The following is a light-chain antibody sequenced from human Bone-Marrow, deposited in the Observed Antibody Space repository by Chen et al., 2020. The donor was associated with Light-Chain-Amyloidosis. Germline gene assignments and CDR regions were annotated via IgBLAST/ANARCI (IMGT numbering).Light chain of an antibody. CDR1: SSHIGAGYD. V-gene: IGLV1-40*01. J-gene: IGLJ2*01. CDR2: DNI. Sequence: QSVLTLPPSVYGAPGQRVTISCPRSSSHIGAGYDVHWYQQLPGTAPKLLIYDNIKRPSGVPDRFSGSQSGTSASLAITGLQAEDEADYYCQSYDSGRSGSKVFGGGTKLTVL. CDR3: QSYDSGRSGSKV.